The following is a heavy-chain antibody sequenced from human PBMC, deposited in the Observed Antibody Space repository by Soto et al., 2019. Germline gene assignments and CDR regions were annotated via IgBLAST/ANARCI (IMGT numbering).Heavy chain of an antibody. V-gene: IGHV1-24*01. CDR1: GYTLTELS. CDR3: ATLNPRFFGVVIPKNYYMDV. D-gene: IGHD3-3*01. J-gene: IGHJ6*03. Sequence: ASVKVSCKVSGYTLTELSMHWVRQAPGKGLEWMGGFDPEDGETIYAQKFQGRVTMTEDTSTDTAYMELSSLRSEDTAVYYCATLNPRFFGVVIPKNYYMDVWGKGTTVTVSS. CDR2: FDPEDGET.